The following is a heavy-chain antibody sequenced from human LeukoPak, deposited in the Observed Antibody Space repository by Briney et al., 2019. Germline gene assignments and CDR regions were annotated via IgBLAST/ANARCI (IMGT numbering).Heavy chain of an antibody. CDR3: ARDSRGSYRLAYYYYYYMDV. Sequence: PGGSLRLSCAASGFTFSSYWMSWVRQAPGKGREWVANIKQDGSEEYYVDSVKGRFTISRDNAKNSLYLQMNSLRAEDTAVYYCARDSRGSYRLAYYYYYYMDVWGKGTTVTVSS. CDR1: GFTFSSYW. CDR2: IKQDGSEE. V-gene: IGHV3-7*01. D-gene: IGHD1-26*01. J-gene: IGHJ6*03.